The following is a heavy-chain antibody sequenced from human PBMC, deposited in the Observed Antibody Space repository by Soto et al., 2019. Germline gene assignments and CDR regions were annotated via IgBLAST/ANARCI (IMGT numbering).Heavy chain of an antibody. CDR3: ARASPKISGSYYYYYYGMDV. V-gene: IGHV4-34*01. J-gene: IGHJ6*02. Sequence: CAVYGGSFSGYYWSWIRQPPGKGLEWIGEINHSGSTNYNPSLKSRVTISVDTSKNQFSLKLSSVTAADTAVYYCARASPKISGSYYYYYYGMDVWGQGTTVTVSS. D-gene: IGHD3-3*01. CDR1: GGSFSGYY. CDR2: INHSGST.